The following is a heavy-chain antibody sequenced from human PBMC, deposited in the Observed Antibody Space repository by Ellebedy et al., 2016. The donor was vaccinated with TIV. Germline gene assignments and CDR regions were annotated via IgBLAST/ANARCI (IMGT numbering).Heavy chain of an antibody. D-gene: IGHD3-9*01. J-gene: IGHJ5*02. V-gene: IGHV4-39*01. CDR1: AGSIDISGYF. Sequence: GSLRLSXSVSAGSIDISGYFWGWIRQPPGKELEWIGSIYHLGNTYYSPSLKSRVLISVDTSKNQFSLSLTSVSAADTGTYYCARLIGDYDVLAGPVDHWGQGALVTVSS. CDR2: IYHLGNT. CDR3: ARLIGDYDVLAGPVDH.